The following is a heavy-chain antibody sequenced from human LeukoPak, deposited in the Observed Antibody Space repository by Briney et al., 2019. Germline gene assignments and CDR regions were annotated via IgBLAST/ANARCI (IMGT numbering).Heavy chain of an antibody. D-gene: IGHD4-17*01. J-gene: IGHJ6*02. Sequence: GGSLRLPCAASGFTFSSYEMNWVRQAPGRGLEWLSFIGTSSTIYYADSVKGRLTISRDNAKNSLYLQMNSLRDEDTAVYYCARDGTAVTGNYHYGMDVWGQGTTVTVSS. CDR2: IGTSSTI. CDR3: ARDGTAVTGNYHYGMDV. V-gene: IGHV3-48*03. CDR1: GFTFSSYE.